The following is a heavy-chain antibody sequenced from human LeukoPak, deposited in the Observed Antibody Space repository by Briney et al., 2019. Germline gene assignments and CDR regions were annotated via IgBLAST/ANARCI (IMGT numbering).Heavy chain of an antibody. Sequence: ASVTVSYKPSVYTFTNYYMHWVRQAPGQGLEWMGWINPNSGGTNYAQKFQGRVTMTSDTSIGTAYMELSRLRSDDTAVYYCASVGDSPLMDVWGQGTTVTVSS. CDR2: INPNSGGT. J-gene: IGHJ6*02. V-gene: IGHV1-2*02. CDR3: ASVGDSPLMDV. CDR1: VYTFTNYY. D-gene: IGHD2-21*01.